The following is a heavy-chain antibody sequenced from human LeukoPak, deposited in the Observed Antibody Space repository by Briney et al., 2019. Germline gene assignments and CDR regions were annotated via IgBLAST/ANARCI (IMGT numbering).Heavy chain of an antibody. J-gene: IGHJ4*02. CDR3: AKDPRPSYYFDY. CDR2: ISGSGGST. CDR1: GFTFSSYA. Sequence: GGSLRRSCAASGFTFSSYAMSWVRQAPGKGLEWVSAISGSGGSTYYADSVKGRFTISRDNSKNTLYLQMNSLRAEDTAVYYCAKDPRPSYYFDYWGQGTLVTVSS. V-gene: IGHV3-23*01.